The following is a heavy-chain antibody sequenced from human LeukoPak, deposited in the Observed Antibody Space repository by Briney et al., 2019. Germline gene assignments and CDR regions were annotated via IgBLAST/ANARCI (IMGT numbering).Heavy chain of an antibody. J-gene: IGHJ5*02. D-gene: IGHD3-3*01. CDR2: IYYGGST. Sequence: SETLSLTCTVSGGSISTYYWSWIRQPPGKGLEWIGYIYYGGSTNYNPSLKSRVTISVDTSKNQFSLKLNSLTAADTAVYYCARGHRSVANNWFDPWGQGTLVTVSS. CDR1: GGSISTYY. V-gene: IGHV4-59*01. CDR3: ARGHRSVANNWFDP.